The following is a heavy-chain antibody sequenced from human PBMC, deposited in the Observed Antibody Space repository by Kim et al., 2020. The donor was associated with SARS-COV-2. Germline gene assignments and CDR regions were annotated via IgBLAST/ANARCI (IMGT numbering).Heavy chain of an antibody. CDR3: ARDRAGLWFGELLGYYGMDV. CDR2: INPNSGGT. V-gene: IGHV1-2*04. Sequence: ASVKVSCKASGYTFTGYYMHWVRQAPGQGLEWMGWINPNSGGTNYAQKFQGWVTMTRDTSISTAYMELSRLRSDDTAVYYCARDRAGLWFGELLGYYGMDVWGQGTTVTVSS. CDR1: GYTFTGYY. J-gene: IGHJ6*02. D-gene: IGHD3-10*01.